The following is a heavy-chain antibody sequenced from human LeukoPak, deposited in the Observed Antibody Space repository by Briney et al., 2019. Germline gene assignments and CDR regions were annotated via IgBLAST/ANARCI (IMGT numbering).Heavy chain of an antibody. CDR1: GFTFSSYA. J-gene: IGHJ4*02. D-gene: IGHD3-9*01. Sequence: GGSLRLSCAASGFTFSSYAMHWVRQAPGKGLEWVAVISYDGSNKYYADSVKGRFTISRDNSKNTLYLQMNSLRAEDTAVYYCARGILRYFDWLLYTDYWGQGTLVTVSS. V-gene: IGHV3-30-3*01. CDR3: ARGILRYFDWLLYTDY. CDR2: ISYDGSNK.